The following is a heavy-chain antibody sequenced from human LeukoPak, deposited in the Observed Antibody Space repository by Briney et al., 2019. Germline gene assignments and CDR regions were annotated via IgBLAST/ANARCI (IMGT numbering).Heavy chain of an antibody. J-gene: IGHJ4*02. Sequence: GGSLRLSCTASGFTFSDYCMTWVRQAPGKGLESVANINQDGSEKSSVDSVKGRFTISRDNAKKSLYLQMNSLRAEDAAVYYCARDLSQFCSGTYDYWGQVTLVTVSS. V-gene: IGHV3-7*04. CDR2: INQDGSEK. D-gene: IGHD3-10*02. CDR1: GFTFSDYC. CDR3: ARDLSQFCSGTYDY.